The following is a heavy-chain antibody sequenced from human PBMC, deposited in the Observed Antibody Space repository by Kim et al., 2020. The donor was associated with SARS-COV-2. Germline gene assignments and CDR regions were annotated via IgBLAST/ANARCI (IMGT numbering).Heavy chain of an antibody. CDR1: GFTFSRHT. CDR2: ISGSTTYM. Sequence: GGSLRLSCATSGFTFSRHTMTWVRQAPGKGLEWVSAISGSTTYMYYADSVRGRFTVSRDNGKNSLDLQMNSLRAEDTAVYYCVREGSYSGDYALGQGTLVSVS. V-gene: IGHV3-21*01. J-gene: IGHJ5*02. D-gene: IGHD4-17*01. CDR3: VREGSYSGDYA.